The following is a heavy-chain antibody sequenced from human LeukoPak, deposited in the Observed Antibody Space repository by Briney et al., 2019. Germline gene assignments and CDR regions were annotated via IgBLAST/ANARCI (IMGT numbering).Heavy chain of an antibody. CDR3: ARDRSQRAYSYGPDGE. CDR1: GFTFSSYA. Sequence: GRSLRLSCAASGFTFSSYAMHWVRQAPGKGLEWAAVISCDGSNKFYADSVKGRFTISRDNSKNTLFLQMNSLRAEDTAVYYCARDRSQRAYSYGPDGEWGQGTLVTVSS. D-gene: IGHD5-18*01. V-gene: IGHV3-30*01. CDR2: ISCDGSNK. J-gene: IGHJ4*02.